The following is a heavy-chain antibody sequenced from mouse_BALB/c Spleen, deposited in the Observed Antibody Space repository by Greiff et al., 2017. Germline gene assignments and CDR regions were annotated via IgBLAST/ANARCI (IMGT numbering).Heavy chain of an antibody. CDR2: IWSGGST. CDR3: AVGGRGAWLAY. V-gene: IGHV2-2*02. D-gene: IGHD3-3*01. CDR1: GFSLTSYG. J-gene: IGHJ3*01. Sequence: VKLQESGPGLVQPSQSLSITCTVSGFSLTSYGVHWVRQSPGKGLEWLGVIWSGGSTDYNAAFISRLSISKDNSKSQVFFKMNSLQANDTAIYYCAVGGRGAWLAYWGQGTLVTVSA.